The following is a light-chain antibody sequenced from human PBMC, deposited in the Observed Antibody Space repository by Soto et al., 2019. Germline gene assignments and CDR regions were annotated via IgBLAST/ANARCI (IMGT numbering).Light chain of an antibody. V-gene: IGLV2-14*03. J-gene: IGLJ2*01. CDR3: SSYTGINTLVL. Sequence: QSALTQPASVSGSPGQSITISCTGTSSDVGDYNYVSWYQLHPGKAPKLMISDVSNRPSGVSSRFSGSKSGNTASLTISGLQAEDEADYYCSSYTGINTLVLFGGGTQLTVL. CDR1: SSDVGDYNY. CDR2: DVS.